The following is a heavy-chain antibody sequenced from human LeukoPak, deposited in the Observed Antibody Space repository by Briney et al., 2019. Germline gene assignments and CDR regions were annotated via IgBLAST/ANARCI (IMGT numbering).Heavy chain of an antibody. V-gene: IGHV1-18*01. Sequence: ASVKVSCKASGDTFTNFGFAWVRQAPGQGLEWIGWISARNGNTNYAQKFQGRVTMTTDTFTRTIHMELRSLRSDDTALYYCARPAAPAGEFDSWGQGSLVIVSS. D-gene: IGHD6-13*01. CDR1: GDTFTNFG. CDR2: ISARNGNT. J-gene: IGHJ4*02. CDR3: ARPAAPAGEFDS.